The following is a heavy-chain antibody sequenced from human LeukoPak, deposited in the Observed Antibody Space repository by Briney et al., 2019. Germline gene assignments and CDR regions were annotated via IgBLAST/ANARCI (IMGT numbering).Heavy chain of an antibody. D-gene: IGHD5/OR15-5a*01. CDR2: IYYSGST. V-gene: IGHV4-39*01. CDR1: GGSISSSSYY. CDR3: ARQPFSSVYDSLSPRYFDY. Sequence: SETLSLTCTVSGGSISSSSYYWGWIRQPPGKGLEWIGSIYYSGSTYYNPSLKSRVTISVDTSKNQFSLKLSSVTAADTAVYYCARQPFSSVYDSLSPRYFDYWGQGTLVTVSS. J-gene: IGHJ4*02.